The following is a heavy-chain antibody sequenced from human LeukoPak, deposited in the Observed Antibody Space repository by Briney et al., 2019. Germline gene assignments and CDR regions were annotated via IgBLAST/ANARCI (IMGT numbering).Heavy chain of an antibody. D-gene: IGHD4-17*01. CDR1: RDTFMKNS. CDR3: ARGGHDYGDYGELDY. CDR2: IIPLFGTK. Sequence: ASVKVSRKASRDTFMKNSVSRVRQAPGQGLQWMVGIIPLFGTKKYAQKFQGRVTITADESTSTVNLEVISLTSEDTAVYYCARGGHDYGDYGELDYWGKGALVTVSS. J-gene: IGHJ4*02. V-gene: IGHV1-69*13.